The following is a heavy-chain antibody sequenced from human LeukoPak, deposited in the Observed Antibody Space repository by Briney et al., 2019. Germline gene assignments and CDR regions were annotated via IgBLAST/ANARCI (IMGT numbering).Heavy chain of an antibody. J-gene: IGHJ4*02. CDR1: GGSISSGDYY. V-gene: IGHV4-30-4*08. Sequence: SQTLSLTCTVSGGSISSGDYYWSWIRQPPGKGLEWIGYIYYSGSTYYNPSLKSRVTISVDTSKNQFSLKLSSVTAADTAVYYCARDRVPDAILSIWGQGTLVPVSS. CDR2: IYYSGST. CDR3: ARDRVPDAILSI. D-gene: IGHD2-2*02.